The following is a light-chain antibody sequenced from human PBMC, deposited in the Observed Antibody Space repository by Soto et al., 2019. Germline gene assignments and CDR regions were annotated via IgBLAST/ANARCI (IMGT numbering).Light chain of an antibody. V-gene: IGKV1-5*03. CDR1: QSISSW. CDR2: KAS. Sequence: DIRMTQSPSTLSASVGDRVTITSRASQSISSWLAWYQQKPGKAPKLLIYKASSLESGVPSRFSGSGSGTEFTLTISSLQPDDFATYYCQQYNSYPYTFGQGTKLEIK. CDR3: QQYNSYPYT. J-gene: IGKJ2*01.